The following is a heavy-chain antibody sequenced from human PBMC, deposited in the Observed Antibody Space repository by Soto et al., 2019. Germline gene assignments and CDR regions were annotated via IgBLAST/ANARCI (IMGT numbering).Heavy chain of an antibody. D-gene: IGHD5-18*01. Sequence: QPGGSLRLSCTASGFTFGDYAMSWFRQAPGKGLEWVGFIRSKAYGGTTEYAASVKGRFTISRDDSKSIAYLQMNSLKTEDTAVYYCTRRGGFWLHLVQLAFDIWGQGTMVTVSS. J-gene: IGHJ3*02. CDR2: IRSKAYGGTT. V-gene: IGHV3-49*03. CDR3: TRRGGFWLHLVQLAFDI. CDR1: GFTFGDYA.